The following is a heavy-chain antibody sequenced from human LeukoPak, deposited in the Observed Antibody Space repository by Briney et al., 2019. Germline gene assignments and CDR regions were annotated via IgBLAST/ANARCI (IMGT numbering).Heavy chain of an antibody. J-gene: IGHJ4*02. V-gene: IGHV3-48*01. CDR1: GFTFSSYS. CDR3: ARHTGGWYGDTDFDY. Sequence: GGSLRLSCAASGFTFSSYSMNWVRQAPGKGLEWVSYISSSSSTIYYADSVKGRFTISRDNAKNSLYLQMNSLRAEDTAVYYCARHTGGWYGDTDFDYWGQGTLVTVSS. D-gene: IGHD6-19*01. CDR2: ISSSSSTI.